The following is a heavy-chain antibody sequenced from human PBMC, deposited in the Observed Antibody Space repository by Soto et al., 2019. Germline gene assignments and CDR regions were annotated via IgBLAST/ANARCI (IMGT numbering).Heavy chain of an antibody. D-gene: IGHD5-18*01. CDR2: INPNSGGT. CDR1: GYTFTGYY. CDR3: ASSGYSYGSGSYYYGMDV. Sequence: ASVKVSCKASGYTFTGYYMHWVRQAPGQGLEWMGWINPNSGGTNYAQKFQGWVTMTRDTSISTAYMELSRLRSDDTAVYYCASSGYSYGSGSYYYGMDVWGPGTTVTVSS. J-gene: IGHJ6*02. V-gene: IGHV1-2*04.